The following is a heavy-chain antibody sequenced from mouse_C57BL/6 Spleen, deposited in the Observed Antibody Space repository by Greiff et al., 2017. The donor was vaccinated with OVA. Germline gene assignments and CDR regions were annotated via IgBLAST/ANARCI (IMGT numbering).Heavy chain of an antibody. CDR3: ARHGYDYDDGFAY. Sequence: VQLVESGAELVKPGASVKLSCKASGYTFTEYTIHWVKQRSGQGLEWIGLFYPGCGRIKYNEKFKDKATLTADKSSSTVYMELSRLTSEDSAVYYCARHGYDYDDGFAYWGQGTLVTVSA. V-gene: IGHV1-62-2*01. J-gene: IGHJ3*01. CDR2: FYPGCGRI. D-gene: IGHD2-4*01. CDR1: GYTFTEYT.